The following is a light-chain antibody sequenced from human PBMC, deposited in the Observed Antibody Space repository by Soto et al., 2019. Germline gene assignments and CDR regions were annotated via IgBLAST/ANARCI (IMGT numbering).Light chain of an antibody. J-gene: IGKJ4*01. CDR3: QQYDSWPLT. CDR2: GAA. CDR1: HSVDSN. V-gene: IGKV3D-15*01. Sequence: TQSPGTLSVSTGAGATLSCRASHSVDSNLAWYQQKPGQAPRLLMYGAATRPSGIPDRFSGSGSGTEFTLTISSLQSEDFAVYYCQQYDSWPLTFGGGTKVEIK.